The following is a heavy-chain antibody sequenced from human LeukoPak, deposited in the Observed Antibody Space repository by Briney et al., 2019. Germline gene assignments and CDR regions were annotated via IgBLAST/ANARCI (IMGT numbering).Heavy chain of an antibody. CDR2: ISGSGGST. Sequence: PGGSLRPSCAASGFTFSSYDMSWVRQAPGKGLEWVSGISGSGGSTYYADSVKGRFSISRDNSKNTLYLQMNSLRAEDAAVYYCAKAIAAPGTSPPADYWGQGTLVTVSS. CDR1: GFTFSSYD. V-gene: IGHV3-23*01. CDR3: AKAIAAPGTSPPADY. D-gene: IGHD6-13*01. J-gene: IGHJ4*02.